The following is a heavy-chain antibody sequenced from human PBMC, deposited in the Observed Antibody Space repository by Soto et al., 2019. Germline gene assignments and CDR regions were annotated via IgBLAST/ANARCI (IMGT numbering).Heavy chain of an antibody. CDR2: INAGNGNT. CDR1: GYTFTSYA. CDR3: ARRGAAAGFDY. J-gene: IGHJ4*02. V-gene: IGHV1-3*01. Sequence: ASVKVSCKASGYTFTSYAMHWVRQAPGQRLEWMGWINAGNGNTKYSQKFQGRVTITRDTSASTAYMELSSLRSEDAAVYYCARRGAAAGFDYWGQGTLVTVSS. D-gene: IGHD6-13*01.